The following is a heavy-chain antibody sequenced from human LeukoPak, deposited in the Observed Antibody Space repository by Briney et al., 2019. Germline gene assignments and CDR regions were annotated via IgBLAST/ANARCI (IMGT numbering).Heavy chain of an antibody. J-gene: IGHJ5*02. CDR1: GGSISSSSYY. V-gene: IGHV4-39*01. Sequence: TPSETLSLTCTVSGGSISSSSYYWGWIRQPPGKGLERIGSIYYSGSTYYNPSLRSRVTISVDTSKNQFSLNLTSVTAADTAVYYCARIHCSSTTCYFPNWFDPWGQGTLVTVSS. D-gene: IGHD2-2*01. CDR2: IYYSGST. CDR3: ARIHCSSTTCYFPNWFDP.